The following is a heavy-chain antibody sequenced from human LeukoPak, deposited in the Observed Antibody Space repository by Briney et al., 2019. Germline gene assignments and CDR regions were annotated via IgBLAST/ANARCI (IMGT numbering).Heavy chain of an antibody. CDR1: GYTFTDYY. D-gene: IGHD5-12*01. CDR2: LNSNIGAT. V-gene: IGHV1-2*02. CDR3: ARTRENSGYDYFDP. Sequence: ASVKVSCKASGYTFTDYYLYWVRQAPGQGLECMGWLNSNIGATKYAQKFQGRVTMTRDTSINTAYMELRSLSSDDTAIYYCARTRENSGYDYFDPWGQGTLVTVSS. J-gene: IGHJ4*02.